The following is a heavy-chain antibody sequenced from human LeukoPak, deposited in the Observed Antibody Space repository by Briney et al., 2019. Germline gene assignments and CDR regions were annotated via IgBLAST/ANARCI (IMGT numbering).Heavy chain of an antibody. CDR1: GFTFSSYW. J-gene: IGHJ6*02. Sequence: GGSLRLSCAASGFTFSSYWMHWVRQAPGKGLVWVSRINSDGSSTSYADSVKGRFTISRDNAKNTLYLQMNSLRAEDTAVYYCARSYYGSGASYGMDVWGQGTTVTASS. D-gene: IGHD3-10*01. CDR3: ARSYYGSGASYGMDV. CDR2: INSDGSST. V-gene: IGHV3-74*01.